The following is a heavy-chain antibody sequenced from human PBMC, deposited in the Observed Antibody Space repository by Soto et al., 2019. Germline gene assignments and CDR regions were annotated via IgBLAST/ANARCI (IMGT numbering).Heavy chain of an antibody. Sequence: SETLSLTCTVSGGSMSVYSWSWIRQPPGRGLEWIGHISNSGTANYSPSLKSRLTMSVDTSKNQISLKVTSVTAADTAVYYCASSGAGSGDYWGQGILVTVSS. CDR2: ISNSGTA. CDR3: ASSGAGSGDY. V-gene: IGHV4-59*01. J-gene: IGHJ4*02. D-gene: IGHD3-10*01. CDR1: GGSMSVYS.